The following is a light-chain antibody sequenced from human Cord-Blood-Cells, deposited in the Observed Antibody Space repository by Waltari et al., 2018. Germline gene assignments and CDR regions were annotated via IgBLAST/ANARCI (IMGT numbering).Light chain of an antibody. CDR2: AAS. J-gene: IGKJ3*01. CDR1: QGISNY. Sequence: DIQMTQSPSSLSASVGHRVNTALRASQGISNYLAWYQQKPGKVPKLLIYAASTLQSGVPSRFSGSGSGTDFTLTISSLQPEDVATYYCQKYNSAPPFTFGPGTKVDIK. CDR3: QKYNSAPPFT. V-gene: IGKV1-27*01.